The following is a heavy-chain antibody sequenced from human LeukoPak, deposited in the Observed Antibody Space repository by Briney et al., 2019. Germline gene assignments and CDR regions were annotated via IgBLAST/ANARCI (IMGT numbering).Heavy chain of an antibody. CDR2: ISSSGGST. D-gene: IGHD6-13*01. CDR1: GFTFSSYA. V-gene: IGHV3-23*01. J-gene: IGHJ4*02. Sequence: PGGSLRLSCAASGFTFSSYAMSWVRQAPGKGLEWVSVISSSGGSTYYADSVKGRFTISRDNSKNTLYLQMNSLRAEDTAVYYCAKAPRGIAAATYFDYWGQGTPATVSS. CDR3: AKAPRGIAAATYFDY.